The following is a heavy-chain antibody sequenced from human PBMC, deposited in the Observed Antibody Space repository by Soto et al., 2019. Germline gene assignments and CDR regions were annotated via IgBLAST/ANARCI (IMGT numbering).Heavy chain of an antibody. Sequence: QVQLGQSGAEVKKTGASVKVSCKASGYTFSSYDINWVRQATGQGLEWMGWLNPNSGDTGYAQKFQGRVTLTRNTSINTAYIELSSLTSDDTAVYYCASSGGGWYLYWGQGTLVTVSS. J-gene: IGHJ4*02. D-gene: IGHD6-19*01. V-gene: IGHV1-8*01. CDR2: LNPNSGDT. CDR3: ASSGGGWYLY. CDR1: GYTFSSYD.